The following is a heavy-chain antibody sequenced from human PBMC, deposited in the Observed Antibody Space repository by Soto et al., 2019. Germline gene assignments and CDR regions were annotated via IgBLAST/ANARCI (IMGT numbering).Heavy chain of an antibody. CDR3: ATAYYYDSSGYFDAFAI. CDR1: GYSFASSE. V-gene: IGHV1-8*01. Sequence: GASVKVSCKDSGYSFASSEISWVRQATGPGLEWMGWVNPNSGNTGYAQKFQVRVTMTRNTSIGTAYMELSSLRSEDTAVYNCATAYYYDSSGYFDAFAIGGQGTMVTVSS. CDR2: VNPNSGNT. J-gene: IGHJ3*02. D-gene: IGHD3-22*01.